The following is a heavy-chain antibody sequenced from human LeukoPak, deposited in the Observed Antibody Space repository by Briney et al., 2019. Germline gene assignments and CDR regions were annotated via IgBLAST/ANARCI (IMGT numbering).Heavy chain of an antibody. CDR3: ARTPYSSGWLGYNWFDP. D-gene: IGHD6-19*01. CDR2: MNPNSGNT. V-gene: IGHV1-8*03. J-gene: IGHJ5*02. CDR1: GYTFTSYD. Sequence: ASVKVSCKASGYTFTSYDINWVRQATGQGLEWMGWMNPNSGNTGYAQKFQGRVTITRNTSISTAYMELSSLRSDDTAVYYCARTPYSSGWLGYNWFDPWGQGTLVTVSS.